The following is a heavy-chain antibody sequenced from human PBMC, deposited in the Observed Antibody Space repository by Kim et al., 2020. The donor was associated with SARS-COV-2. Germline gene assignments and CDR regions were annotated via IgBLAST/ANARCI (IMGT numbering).Heavy chain of an antibody. CDR2: IIPMLGKP. D-gene: IGHD3-10*01. CDR1: GETFSSYN. CDR3: ARPAGGFGDSLDY. Sequence: SVKVSCKVFGETFSSYNINWVRQAPGQGPEWMGRIIPMLGKPDYAQKFQGRVTITADRSTSTAYMDVSSLTSEDTAVYYFARPAGGFGDSLDYWGQGTL. J-gene: IGHJ4*02. V-gene: IGHV1-69*02.